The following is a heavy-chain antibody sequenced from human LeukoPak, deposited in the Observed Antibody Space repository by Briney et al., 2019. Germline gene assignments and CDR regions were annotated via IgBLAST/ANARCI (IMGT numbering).Heavy chain of an antibody. CDR3: ARLAGADFPWFDP. CDR1: GGSISGYY. Sequence: MASETLSLTCTVSGGSISGYYWSWIRQPPGKGLEWIGYIYYSGSTNYNPSLKSRVTISVDTSKNQFSLKLSSVTAADTAVYYCARLAGADFPWFDPWGQGTLVTVSS. V-gene: IGHV4-59*08. J-gene: IGHJ5*02. CDR2: IYYSGST. D-gene: IGHD1-26*01.